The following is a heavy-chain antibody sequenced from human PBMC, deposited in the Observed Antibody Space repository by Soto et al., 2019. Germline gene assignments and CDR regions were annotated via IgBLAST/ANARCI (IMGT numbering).Heavy chain of an antibody. V-gene: IGHV4-59*01. CDR1: GGSISSYY. Sequence: SETLSLTCTVSGGSISSYYWSWIRQPPGKGLEWIGYIYYSGSTNYNPSLKSRVTISVDTSKNQFSLKLSSVTAADTAVYYCARALILTGYYTHDAFDIWGQGTMVTVSS. CDR3: ARALILTGYYTHDAFDI. CDR2: IYYSGST. J-gene: IGHJ3*02. D-gene: IGHD3-9*01.